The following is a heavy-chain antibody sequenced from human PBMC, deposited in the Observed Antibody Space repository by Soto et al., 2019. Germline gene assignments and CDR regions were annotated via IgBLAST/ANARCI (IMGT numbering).Heavy chain of an antibody. D-gene: IGHD2-21*02. CDR2: ISSSSSTI. CDR1: GFTFSSYS. V-gene: IGHV3-48*02. J-gene: IGHJ2*01. Sequence: EVQLVESGGGLVQPGGSLRLSCAASGFTFSSYSMNWVRQAPGKGLEWVSYISSSSSTIYYADSVKGRFTISRDNAKNXTXXKMHSHRDEDTAVYYWARAYAHIVVVTATSWYFDLWGRGTLVTVSS. CDR3: ARAYAHIVVVTATSWYFDL.